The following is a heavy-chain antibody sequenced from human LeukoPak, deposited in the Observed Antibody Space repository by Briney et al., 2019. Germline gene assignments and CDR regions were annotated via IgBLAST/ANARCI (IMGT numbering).Heavy chain of an antibody. CDR1: GYTFTGYY. Sequence: ASVKVSCKASGYTFTGYYMHWVRQAPGQGLEWMGWINPNSGGTNYAQKFQGRVTMTRDTSISTAYMELNRLRSDDTAVYYCARQPDYGDYSGAIYYFGYWGQGTLVTVSS. CDR3: ARQPDYGDYSGAIYYFGY. CDR2: INPNSGGT. V-gene: IGHV1-2*02. D-gene: IGHD4-17*01. J-gene: IGHJ4*02.